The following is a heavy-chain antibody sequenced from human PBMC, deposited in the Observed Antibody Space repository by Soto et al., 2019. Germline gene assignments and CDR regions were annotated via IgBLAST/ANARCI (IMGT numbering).Heavy chain of an antibody. CDR2: IYYSGST. D-gene: IGHD3-10*01. CDR1: GGSISSGDYY. Sequence: SETLSLTCTVSGGSISSGDYYWSWIRQPSGKGLEWIGYIYYSGSTYYNPSLKSRVTISVDTSKNQFSLKLSSVTAADTAVYYCARDPYYYGSGSYPDYYYYGMDVWGQGTTVTVSS. CDR3: ARDPYYYGSGSYPDYYYYGMDV. J-gene: IGHJ6*02. V-gene: IGHV4-30-4*01.